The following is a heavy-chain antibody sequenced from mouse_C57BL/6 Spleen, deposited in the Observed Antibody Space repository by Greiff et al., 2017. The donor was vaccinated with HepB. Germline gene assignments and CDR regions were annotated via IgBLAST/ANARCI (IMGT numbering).Heavy chain of an antibody. D-gene: IGHD3-2*02. J-gene: IGHJ2*01. V-gene: IGHV1-4*01. Sequence: VKLMESGAELARPGASVKMSCKASGYTFTSYTMHWVKQRPGQGLEWIVYINPSSGYTKYNQKFKDKATLTADKSSSTAYMQLSSLTSEDSAVYYCAREGTAQAMGYWGQGTTLTVSS. CDR1: GYTFTSYT. CDR2: INPSSGYT. CDR3: AREGTAQAMGY.